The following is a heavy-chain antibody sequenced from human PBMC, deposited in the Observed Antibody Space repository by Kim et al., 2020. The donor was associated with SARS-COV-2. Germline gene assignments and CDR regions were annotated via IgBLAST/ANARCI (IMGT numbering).Heavy chain of an antibody. CDR3: ARARKDSYWNYNGMDV. D-gene: IGHD1-1*01. CDR2: IYYSGST. J-gene: IGHJ6*02. V-gene: IGHV4-31*03. Sequence: SETLSLTCTVSGGSISSGGYYWSWIRQHPGKGLEWIGYIYYSGSTYYNPSLKSRVTISVDTSKNQFSLKLSSVTAADTAVYYCARARKDSYWNYNGMDVWGQGTTVTVSS. CDR1: GGSISSGGYY.